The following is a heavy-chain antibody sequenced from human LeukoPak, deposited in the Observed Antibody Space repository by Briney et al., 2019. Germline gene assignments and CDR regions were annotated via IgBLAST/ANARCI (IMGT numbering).Heavy chain of an antibody. Sequence: PSETLSLTCTVSGGSIRSYYWSWIRQPPGKGLEWIGYIYYSGSTNYNPSLKSRVTISVDTSKNQFSLRLSSVTAADTAVYYCARRVGRWFGERAYYYNYMDVWGKGTTVTISS. CDR1: GGSIRSYY. D-gene: IGHD3-10*01. CDR2: IYYSGST. J-gene: IGHJ6*03. V-gene: IGHV4-59*12. CDR3: ARRVGRWFGERAYYYNYMDV.